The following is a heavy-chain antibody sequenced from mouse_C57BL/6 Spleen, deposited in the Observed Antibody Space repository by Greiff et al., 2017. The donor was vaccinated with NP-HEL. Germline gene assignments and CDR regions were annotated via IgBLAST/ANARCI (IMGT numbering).Heavy chain of an antibody. D-gene: IGHD1-1*01. CDR3: ARSGYYGSSYEGYFDY. CDR1: GYTFTSYW. CDR2: IDPSDSYT. V-gene: IGHV1-50*01. Sequence: QVQLQQPGAELVKPGASVKLSCKASGYTFTSYWMQWVKQRPGQGLEWIGEIDPSDSYTNYNQKFKGKATLTVDTSSSTAYMQLSSLTSEDSAVYYCARSGYYGSSYEGYFDYWGQGTTLTVSS. J-gene: IGHJ2*01.